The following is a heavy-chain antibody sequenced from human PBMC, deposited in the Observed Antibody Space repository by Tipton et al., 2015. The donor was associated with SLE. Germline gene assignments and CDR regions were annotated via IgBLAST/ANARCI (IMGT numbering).Heavy chain of an antibody. J-gene: IGHJ3*02. Sequence: SLRLSCAASGFTFSDYTMNWVRQAPGEGLEWVSSTCPRSTYIFYTGSVKGRFTISRDNAKNSLYLQMNSLRAEDTALYYCARGPHRAFDIWGQGTMVTVSS. V-gene: IGHV3-21*01. CDR2: TCPRSTYI. CDR3: ARGPHRAFDI. CDR1: GFTFSDYT.